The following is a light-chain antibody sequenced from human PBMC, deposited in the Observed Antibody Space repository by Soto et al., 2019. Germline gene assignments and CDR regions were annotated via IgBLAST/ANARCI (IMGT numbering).Light chain of an antibody. J-gene: IGKJ1*01. Sequence: DIQMTQSPSSLSASVGDRVTISCRASQTINTYVNWYLQKPGQAPKLLIYAASSLHSGVPSRFSGSGSGTYFTLIISSLQPEDFATYYCQQSFSTPRTFGQGTKVEIK. CDR3: QQSFSTPRT. CDR1: QTINTY. CDR2: AAS. V-gene: IGKV1-39*01.